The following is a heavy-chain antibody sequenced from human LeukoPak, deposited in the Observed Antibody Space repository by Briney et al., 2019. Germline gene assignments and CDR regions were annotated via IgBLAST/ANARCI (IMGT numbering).Heavy chain of an antibody. Sequence: GASVKVSRKISGYTLSEVSMHWVRHSPGKGLEWMGGFNPEEGETIYARKFQGRLTLTEDTSTDTAYMEVSGLRSEDTDVYYCATEIVGYGDVHYFDHWGQGTLVTVSS. V-gene: IGHV1-24*01. J-gene: IGHJ4*02. CDR1: GYTLSEVS. D-gene: IGHD5-12*01. CDR3: ATEIVGYGDVHYFDH. CDR2: FNPEEGET.